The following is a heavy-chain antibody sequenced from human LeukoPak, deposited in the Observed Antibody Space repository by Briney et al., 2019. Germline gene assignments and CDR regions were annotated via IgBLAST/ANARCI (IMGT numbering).Heavy chain of an antibody. Sequence: SQTLSLTCTVSGGSISSGGYYWSWIRQPPGKGLEFMGHIHYTGSTTYNPSLTSRVTMSVDTSQNQFSLRLSSVTASDTAVYYCARHLDSGTYPLDYWGQGTLVTVSS. CDR2: IHYTGST. CDR1: GGSISSGGYY. J-gene: IGHJ4*02. CDR3: ARHLDSGTYPLDY. D-gene: IGHD1-26*01. V-gene: IGHV4-61*09.